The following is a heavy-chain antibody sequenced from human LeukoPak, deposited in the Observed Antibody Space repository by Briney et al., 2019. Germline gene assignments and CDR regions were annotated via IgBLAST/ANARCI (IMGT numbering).Heavy chain of an antibody. V-gene: IGHV3-7*01. CDR3: TRDRSRAEDD. CDR1: GFTFSGHW. Sequence: GGSLRLSCAASGFTFSGHWMSWVRQAPGKGLEWVANINQGGSDKYYVDSAKGRFTISGDNANNLLYLQMNSLRGEDTAVYYCTRDRSRAEDDWGQGTLVTVSS. D-gene: IGHD1-14*01. CDR2: INQGGSDK. J-gene: IGHJ4*02.